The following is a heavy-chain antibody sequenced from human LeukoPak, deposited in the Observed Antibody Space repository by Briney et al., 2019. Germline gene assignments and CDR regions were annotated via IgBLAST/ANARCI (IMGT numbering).Heavy chain of an antibody. Sequence: SETLSLTCTVSGGSISSYYWSWIRQPAGKGLEWIGRIYTSGSTNYNPSLKSRVTMSVDTSKNQFSLKLSSVTAADTAVYYCARHRITAAYTGPFDIWGQGRMVTVSS. CDR2: IYTSGST. V-gene: IGHV4-4*07. CDR3: ARHRITAAYTGPFDI. D-gene: IGHD6-13*01. J-gene: IGHJ3*02. CDR1: GGSISSYY.